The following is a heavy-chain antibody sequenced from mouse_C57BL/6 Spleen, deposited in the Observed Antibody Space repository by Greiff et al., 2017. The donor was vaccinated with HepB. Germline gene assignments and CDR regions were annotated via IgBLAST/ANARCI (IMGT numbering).Heavy chain of an antibody. CDR2: IDPSDGYT. J-gene: IGHJ2*01. Sequence: QVQLQQPGAELVMPGASVKLSCKASGYTFTSYWMHWVKQRPGQGLEWIGEIDPSDGYTNYNQKFKGKSTFTVDKSSSTAYMQLSSLTSEDSAVYYCARVTYYDDCGPGFDYWGQGTTLTVSS. D-gene: IGHD2-4*01. CDR3: ARVTYYDDCGPGFDY. V-gene: IGHV1-69*01. CDR1: GYTFTSYW.